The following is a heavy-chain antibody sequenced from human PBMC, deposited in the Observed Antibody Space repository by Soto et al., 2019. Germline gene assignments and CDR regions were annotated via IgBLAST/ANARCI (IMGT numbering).Heavy chain of an antibody. V-gene: IGHV4-30-4*01. D-gene: IGHD3-10*01. J-gene: IGHJ4*02. CDR3: ARVSFELAFGY. Sequence: QVQLQESGPGLVKPSQTLSLTCTVSGGSINSGDSYWNWSRQPPGKGLEWIGDMSNSGNTYYNPSLKSRVTISVDTSQNQFSLKLTSMIAADTAVYYCARVSFELAFGYWCQGTLVTVFS. CDR1: GGSINSGDSY. CDR2: MSNSGNT.